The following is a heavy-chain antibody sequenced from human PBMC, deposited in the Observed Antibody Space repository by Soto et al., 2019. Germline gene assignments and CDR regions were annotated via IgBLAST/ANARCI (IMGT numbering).Heavy chain of an antibody. CDR2: IYYSGST. CDR1: GGSISSYY. V-gene: IGHV4-59*01. Sequence: SETLSLTCTVSGGSISSYYWSWIRQPPGKGLEWIGYIYYSGSTNYNPSLKSRVTISVDTSKNQFSLKLSSVTAADTAVYYCARVEGGSEFDPWGQGTLVTVSS. CDR3: ARVEGGSEFDP. D-gene: IGHD2-15*01. J-gene: IGHJ5*02.